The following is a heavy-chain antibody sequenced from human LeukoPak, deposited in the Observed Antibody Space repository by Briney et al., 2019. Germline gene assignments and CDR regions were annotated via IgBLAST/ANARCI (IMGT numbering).Heavy chain of an antibody. J-gene: IGHJ4*02. CDR1: GFTVSSNY. V-gene: IGHV3-66*01. CDR3: ARDLDTAMVRLGDY. CDR2: IYSGGST. Sequence: PGGSLRLSCAASGFTVSSNYMSWVRQAPGKGLEWVSVIYSGGSTYYADSVKGRFTISRDNAKNSLYLQMNSLRAEDTAVYYCARDLDTAMVRLGDYWGQGTLVTVSS. D-gene: IGHD5-18*01.